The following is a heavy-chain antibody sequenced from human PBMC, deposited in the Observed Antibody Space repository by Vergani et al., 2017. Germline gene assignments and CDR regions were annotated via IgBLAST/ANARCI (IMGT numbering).Heavy chain of an antibody. CDR3: ARISSGDYEWE. CDR2: IHHSGST. CDR1: DYSITRGYY. V-gene: IGHV4-38-2*02. D-gene: IGHD3-10*02. Sequence: QVQLQESGPGLVKPSQTLSLTCTVSDYSITRGYYWGWIRQPPGKGLEWVGKIHHSGSTSYNPSLKSRVIMSVDTSKNEFSLILTSVTAADTAVYYCARISSGDYEWEWGQGTLVTVS. J-gene: IGHJ4*02.